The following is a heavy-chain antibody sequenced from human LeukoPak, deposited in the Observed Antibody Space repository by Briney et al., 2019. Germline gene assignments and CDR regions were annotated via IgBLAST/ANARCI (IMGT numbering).Heavy chain of an antibody. J-gene: IGHJ4*02. CDR1: GGSISSFY. CDR2: TYYSGNT. Sequence: SETLSLTCTVSGGSISSFYWSWIRQPPGKGLEYIGYTYYSGNTNYNPSLKSRVTISVDTSKNQFSLKLSSVTAADTAVYYCARTYYDYVWGSHRDYYFDHWGQGTLVTVSS. D-gene: IGHD3-16*02. CDR3: ARTYYDYVWGSHRDYYFDH. V-gene: IGHV4-59*01.